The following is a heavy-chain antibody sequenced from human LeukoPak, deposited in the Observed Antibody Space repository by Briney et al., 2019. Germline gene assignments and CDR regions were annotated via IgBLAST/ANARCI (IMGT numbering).Heavy chain of an antibody. J-gene: IGHJ4*02. Sequence: RVASVKVSCKASGYTFTGYYMHWVRQAPGQGLEWMGWINPNSGDTNYAQKFQGRVTMTRDTSTSTVYMELSSLRSEDTAVYYCARDALYCSGGSCYRTDQPMLDYWGQGTLVTVSS. V-gene: IGHV1-2*02. D-gene: IGHD2-15*01. CDR2: INPNSGDT. CDR3: ARDALYCSGGSCYRTDQPMLDY. CDR1: GYTFTGYY.